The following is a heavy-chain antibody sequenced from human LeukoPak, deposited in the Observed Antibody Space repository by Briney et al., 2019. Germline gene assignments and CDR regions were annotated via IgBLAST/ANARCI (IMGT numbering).Heavy chain of an antibody. V-gene: IGHV3-23*01. CDR3: AREVIAVAGSDYFDY. Sequence: GGSLRLSCAASGFTFSSYAMSWVRQAPGKGLEWVSAISGSSGSTYYADSVKGRFTISRDNSKNTLYLQVNSLRADDTAVDYCAREVIAVAGSDYFDYWGQGTLVTVPS. CDR2: ISGSSGST. J-gene: IGHJ4*02. CDR1: GFTFSSYA. D-gene: IGHD6-13*01.